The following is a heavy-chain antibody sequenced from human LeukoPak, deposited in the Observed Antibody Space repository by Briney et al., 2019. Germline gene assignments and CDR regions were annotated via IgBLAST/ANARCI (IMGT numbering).Heavy chain of an antibody. V-gene: IGHV4-61*02. CDR2: IYTSGST. Sequence: SETLSLTCTVSGGSISSGSYYWSWIRQPAGKGLEWIGRIYTSGSTNYNPSLKSRVTISVDTSKNQFSLKLSSVTAADTAVYYCARDRNIAASYYYYHYMDVWGKGTTVTVSS. CDR1: GGSISSGSYY. CDR3: ARDRNIAASYYYYHYMDV. D-gene: IGHD6-6*01. J-gene: IGHJ6*03.